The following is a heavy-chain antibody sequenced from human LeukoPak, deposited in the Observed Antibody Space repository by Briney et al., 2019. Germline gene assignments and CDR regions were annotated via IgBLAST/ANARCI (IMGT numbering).Heavy chain of an antibody. Sequence: GGSLRLSCAASGFTFTDYYMSWIRQAPGKGLEWVSYITNSGTTIYYADSVKGRFTISRDNAKNSLYLQMNSLRAEDTAVYYCARDGHYDILTGYFQDWGQGTLVTVSS. CDR2: ITNSGTTI. J-gene: IGHJ1*01. D-gene: IGHD3-9*01. CDR3: ARDGHYDILTGYFQD. V-gene: IGHV3-11*01. CDR1: GFTFTDYY.